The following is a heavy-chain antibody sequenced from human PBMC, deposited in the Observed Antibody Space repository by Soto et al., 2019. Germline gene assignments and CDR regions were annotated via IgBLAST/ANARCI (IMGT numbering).Heavy chain of an antibody. CDR3: AKSRYADSSGDYYDF. J-gene: IGHJ4*02. CDR2: IGGRGTSS. CDR1: GFTFSNYA. Sequence: GGSLRLSCAASGFTFSNYAMSWVRQAPGKGLEWVSGIGGRGTSSYYADSVKGRFAISRDNSYSTLFLQLHSLRAEDTAVYYCAKSRYADSSGDYYDFWGQGTRVTVSS. D-gene: IGHD3-22*01. V-gene: IGHV3-23*01.